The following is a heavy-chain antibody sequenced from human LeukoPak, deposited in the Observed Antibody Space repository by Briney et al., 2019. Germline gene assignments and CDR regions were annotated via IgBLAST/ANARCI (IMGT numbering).Heavy chain of an antibody. V-gene: IGHV4-38-2*02. CDR2: SYHSGGT. D-gene: IGHD3-16*01. Sequence: PSETLSLTCTVSGYSIRSGCYWAWIRQPPGKGLEWIGSSYHSGGTDYNPSLKSRITISVDTSKNQFSLQLNSLTAADTAVYYCARDLRMGGPWRQFDYWGQGTLVTVSS. J-gene: IGHJ4*02. CDR1: GYSIRSGCY. CDR3: ARDLRMGGPWRQFDY.